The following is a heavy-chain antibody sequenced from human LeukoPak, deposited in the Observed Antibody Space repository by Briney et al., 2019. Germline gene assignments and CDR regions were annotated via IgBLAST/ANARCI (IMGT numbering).Heavy chain of an antibody. V-gene: IGHV1-18*01. CDR3: ARGHSTERTQYFFDF. D-gene: IGHD4-17*01. CDR1: GYTFTSYG. CDR2: ISAYNGNT. Sequence: GASVKVSCKASGYTFTSYGISWVRQAPGQGLEWMGWISAYNGNTNYAQKSQGRVTMTADTSTNTAYMELGSLTSDDTAVYYCARGHSTERTQYFFDFWGQGTLVTVSS. J-gene: IGHJ4*02.